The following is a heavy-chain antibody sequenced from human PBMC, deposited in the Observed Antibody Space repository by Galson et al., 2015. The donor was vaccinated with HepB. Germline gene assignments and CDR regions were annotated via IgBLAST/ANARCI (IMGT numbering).Heavy chain of an antibody. CDR3: AKDRGGHCGGDCYSSFAP. D-gene: IGHD2-21*02. J-gene: IGHJ5*02. Sequence: SLRLSCAASGFTFSSYAMSWVRQAPGKGLEWVSTISGSGGSTYYADSVKGPFTISRDNSKNTLFLQMNSLRAVDTAVYYCAKDRGGHCGGDCYSSFAPWGQGTLVSVSP. V-gene: IGHV3-23*01. CDR2: ISGSGGST. CDR1: GFTFSSYA.